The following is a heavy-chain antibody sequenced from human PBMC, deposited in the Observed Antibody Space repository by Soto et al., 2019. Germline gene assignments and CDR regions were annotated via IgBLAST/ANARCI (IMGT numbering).Heavy chain of an antibody. CDR3: ARGRIAARQEAVLIYYYYYGMDV. CDR2: INHSGST. D-gene: IGHD6-6*01. V-gene: IGHV4-34*01. J-gene: IGHJ6*02. Sequence: PSETLSLTCAVYGGSFSCYYLSWIRQPPGKGLEWIGEINHSGSTNYNPSLKSRVTISVDTSKNQFSLKLSSVTAADTAVYYCARGRIAARQEAVLIYYYYYGMDVWGQGTTVTVS. CDR1: GGSFSCYY.